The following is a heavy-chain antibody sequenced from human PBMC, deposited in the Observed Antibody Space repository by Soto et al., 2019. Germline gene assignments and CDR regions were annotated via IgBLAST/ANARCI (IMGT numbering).Heavy chain of an antibody. CDR2: IYYSGST. V-gene: IGHV4-59*08. CDR3: ARHLTGTDY. D-gene: IGHD1-20*01. CDR1: CGSISSNY. J-gene: IGHJ4*02. Sequence: SETLSLTCTVSCGSISSNYWCWIRLPPGKGLEWIGSIYYSGSTYYNSSLKSRVTISVDTSKNQFSPKLSSVTAADTAVYYCARHLTGTDYWGQGTLVTVSS.